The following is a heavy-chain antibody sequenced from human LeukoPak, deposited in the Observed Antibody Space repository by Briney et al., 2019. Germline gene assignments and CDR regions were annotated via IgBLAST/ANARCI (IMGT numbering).Heavy chain of an antibody. J-gene: IGHJ3*02. CDR3: ARDHDILTLTSQNAFDI. CDR2: ISYDGSNK. Sequence: GGSLRLSCAASGFTFSSYGMHWVRQAPGKGLEWVAVISYDGSNKYYADSVKGRFTISRDNSKNTLYLQMNSLRAEDTAVYYCARDHDILTLTSQNAFDIWGQGAMVTVS. D-gene: IGHD3-9*01. CDR1: GFTFSSYG. V-gene: IGHV3-30*03.